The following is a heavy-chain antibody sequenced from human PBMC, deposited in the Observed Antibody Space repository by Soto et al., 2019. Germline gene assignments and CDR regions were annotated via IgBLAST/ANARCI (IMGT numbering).Heavy chain of an antibody. CDR1: GGSISSGGYS. CDR3: AREGYSDTYSYYQTLDV. J-gene: IGHJ6*02. D-gene: IGHD4-17*01. CDR2: TSYTGNT. Sequence: PSETLSLTCAVSGGSISSGGYSWSWIRQFPGKGLEWIAYTSYTGNTNYNPSLQSRVAISMDTSKNQFSLNLRAVTAADTAVYYCAREGYSDTYSYYQTLDVWGQGTTVTVSS. V-gene: IGHV4-61*08.